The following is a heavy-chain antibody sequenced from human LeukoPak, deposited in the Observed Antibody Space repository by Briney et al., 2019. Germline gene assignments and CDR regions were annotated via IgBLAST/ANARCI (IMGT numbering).Heavy chain of an antibody. CDR3: ARDNGSGWYYFDY. Sequence: GGSLRLSCAASGFTFSSYSMHWVRQAPGKGLEWVAIISYDGSNKYYADSVRGRFTISRDNSKNTLYLQMNSLRREDTAVYYCARDNGSGWYYFDYWGQGTLVTVSS. V-gene: IGHV3-30*04. CDR2: ISYDGSNK. D-gene: IGHD6-19*01. J-gene: IGHJ4*02. CDR1: GFTFSSYS.